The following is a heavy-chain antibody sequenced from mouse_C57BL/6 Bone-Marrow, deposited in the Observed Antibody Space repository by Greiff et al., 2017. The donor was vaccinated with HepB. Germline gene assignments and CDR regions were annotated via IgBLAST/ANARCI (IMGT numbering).Heavy chain of an antibody. Sequence: VQLQQSGAELVRPGASVKLSCTASGFNIKDYYMHWVKQRPEQGLEWIGRIDPEDGDTEYAPKFQGKSTMIADTSSNTAYLQLSSLTSEDTAVYYCTRLLYPLFDYWGQGTTLTVSS. CDR2: IDPEDGDT. CDR3: TRLLYPLFDY. J-gene: IGHJ2*01. V-gene: IGHV14-1*01. D-gene: IGHD2-12*01. CDR1: GFNIKDYY.